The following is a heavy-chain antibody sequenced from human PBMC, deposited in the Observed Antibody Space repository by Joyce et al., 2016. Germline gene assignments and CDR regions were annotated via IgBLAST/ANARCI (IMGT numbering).Heavy chain of an antibody. CDR1: GGSISSSTYY. V-gene: IGHV4-39*07. Sequence: QLQLQESGPGLVKPSETLSLSCTVSGGSISSSTYYWGWIRQPPRKGLEWIGSVYYRGSTYYNPALKSRVTISVDTSKNQFSLKLTSVTAADTAVYYCARSFFYCSGGSCFSGEWFDPWDQGTLVTVSS. CDR3: ARSFFYCSGGSCFSGEWFDP. D-gene: IGHD2-15*01. J-gene: IGHJ5*02. CDR2: VYYRGST.